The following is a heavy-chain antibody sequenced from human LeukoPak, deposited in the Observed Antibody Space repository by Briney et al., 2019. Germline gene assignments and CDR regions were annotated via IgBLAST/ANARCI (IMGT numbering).Heavy chain of an antibody. V-gene: IGHV3-7*01. CDR2: IKQDGSEK. CDR1: GFTFSSYR. CDR3: TRDIVVVVAATHYYYYGMDV. Sequence: GSLRLSCAASGFTFSSYRMSWVRQAPGKGLEWVANIKQDGSEKYYVDSVKGRFTISRDNAKNSLYLQMNSLRAEDTAVYYCTRDIVVVVAATHYYYYGMDVWGQGTTVTVSS. J-gene: IGHJ6*02. D-gene: IGHD2-15*01.